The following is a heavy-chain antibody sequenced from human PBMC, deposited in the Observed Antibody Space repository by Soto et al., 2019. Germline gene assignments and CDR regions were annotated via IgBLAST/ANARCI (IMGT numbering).Heavy chain of an antibody. J-gene: IGHJ6*02. D-gene: IGHD3-10*01. V-gene: IGHV3-11*01. Sequence: QVQLVESGGGLVKPGGSLRLSCAASGFTFSDYYMSWIRQAPGKGLEWVSYISSSGSTIYYADSVKGRLTISRDNAKNPLYLQMNSLRAEDTAVYYCAREEVRGVTYYYYYGMDVWGQGTTVTVAS. CDR3: AREEVRGVTYYYYYGMDV. CDR1: GFTFSDYY. CDR2: ISSSGSTI.